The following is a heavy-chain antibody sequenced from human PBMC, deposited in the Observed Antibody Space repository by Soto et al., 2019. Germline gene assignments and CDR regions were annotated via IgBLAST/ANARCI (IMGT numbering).Heavy chain of an antibody. D-gene: IGHD6-19*01. CDR3: ARHYSSGSRNWFDP. J-gene: IGHJ5*02. V-gene: IGHV4-39*01. Sequence: KTAGTLWLTCRVSGGSINSSSYFWGWVRQPPGKGLEWIGSIYYSGSTYYNPSLRSRVAISVDTSKNQFSLKLSSVTAADTAVFYCARHYSSGSRNWFDPWGQGTLVTVSS. CDR2: IYYSGST. CDR1: GGSINSSSYF.